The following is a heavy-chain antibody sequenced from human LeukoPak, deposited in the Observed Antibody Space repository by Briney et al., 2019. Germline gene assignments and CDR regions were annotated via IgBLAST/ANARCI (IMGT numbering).Heavy chain of an antibody. D-gene: IGHD2-15*01. CDR1: GGSFSGHY. V-gene: IGHV4-34*01. J-gene: IGHJ4*02. Sequence: SETLSLTCGVSGGSFSGHYWNWISQRPGKGLEWIGDINNRGSTSYNPSLKSAVTISVDPSKNQFSLKVHSVTAADTAIYYCARDRFCSDGACFKGTFDFWGLGILVIVSP. CDR3: ARDRFCSDGACFKGTFDF. CDR2: INNRGST.